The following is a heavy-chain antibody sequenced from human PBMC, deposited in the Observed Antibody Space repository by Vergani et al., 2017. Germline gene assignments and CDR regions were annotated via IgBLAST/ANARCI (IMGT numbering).Heavy chain of an antibody. V-gene: IGHV4-34*09. D-gene: IGHD5-24*01. CDR2: INHSGST. CDR3: ARVLDGYNYDY. Sequence: QVQLQESGPGLVKPSETLSLTCAVYGGSFSGYYWSWIRQPPGKGLEWIGEINHSGSTNYNPSLKSRVTISVDTSKNQFSLKLSSVTAADTAVYYCARVLDGYNYDYWGQGTLVTVSS. J-gene: IGHJ4*02. CDR1: GGSFSGYY.